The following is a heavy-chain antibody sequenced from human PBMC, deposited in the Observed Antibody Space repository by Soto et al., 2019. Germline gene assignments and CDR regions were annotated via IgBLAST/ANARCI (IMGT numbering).Heavy chain of an antibody. D-gene: IGHD3-9*01. CDR3: ARGIRYFDWLGGGGYYYYYMDV. CDR1: GYTFTSYD. Sequence: GASVKVSCKASGYTFTSYDINWVRQATGQGLEWMGWMNPNSGNTGYAQKFQGRVTMTRNTSISTAYMELSSLRSEDTAVYYCARGIRYFDWLGGGGYYYYYMDVWGKGTTVTVSS. J-gene: IGHJ6*03. V-gene: IGHV1-8*01. CDR2: MNPNSGNT.